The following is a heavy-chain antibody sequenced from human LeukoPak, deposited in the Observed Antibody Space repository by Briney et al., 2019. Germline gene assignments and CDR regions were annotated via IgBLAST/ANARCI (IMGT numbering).Heavy chain of an antibody. CDR1: GYTFTGYY. V-gene: IGHV1-2*02. D-gene: IGHD3-22*01. J-gene: IGHJ3*02. CDR2: INPNSGGT. Sequence: ASVKVSCKASGYTFTGYYMHWVRQAPGQGLEWMGWINPNSGGTNYAQKFQGRVTMTRDTSISTAYMELSRLSSDDTAVYYCARMMSPRLYYDSSGYYYGAFDIWGQGTMVTVSS. CDR3: ARMMSPRLYYDSSGYYYGAFDI.